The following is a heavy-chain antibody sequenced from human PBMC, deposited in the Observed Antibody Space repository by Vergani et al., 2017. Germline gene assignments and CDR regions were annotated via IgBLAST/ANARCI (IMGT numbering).Heavy chain of an antibody. CDR1: GFSFNTYG. V-gene: IGHV3-30*02. Sequence: QVQLVETGGGVVQPGGSLRLYCATSGFSFNTYGAHWVRQAPGKGLEWVAFIGYDGRIKYNVDSVKGRFTISRDTSKKTLSLQMGSLRADDKDVYYCAKDGRENRDYGYFDYWGQGTLVTVSS. CDR3: AKDGRENRDYGYFDY. J-gene: IGHJ4*02. CDR2: IGYDGRIK. D-gene: IGHD4-17*01.